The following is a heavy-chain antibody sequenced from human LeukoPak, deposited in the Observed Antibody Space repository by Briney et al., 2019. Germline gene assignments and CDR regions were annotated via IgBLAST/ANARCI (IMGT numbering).Heavy chain of an antibody. Sequence: GGSLRLSCAASGFTFSSYAMSWVRQAPGKGLEWVSTISGSGGSTYYADSVKGRFTTSRDNSKNTLYLQMNSLRAEDTAVYYCSRLPNNKVDYWGQGTLVTVSS. D-gene: IGHD5-18*01. CDR3: SRLPNNKVDY. CDR2: ISGSGGST. CDR1: GFTFSSYA. V-gene: IGHV3-23*01. J-gene: IGHJ4*02.